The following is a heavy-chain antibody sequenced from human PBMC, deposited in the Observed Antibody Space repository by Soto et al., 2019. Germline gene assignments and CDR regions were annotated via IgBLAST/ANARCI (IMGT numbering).Heavy chain of an antibody. CDR2: INPNSGGT. CDR3: AGIAARPAPY. Sequence: ASVKGSWKVSGYTFTGDYMTWVPQAPGQGLEWMGWINPNSGGTNDAQKFQGRVTMTRDTSISTAYMELSRLRSDDTAVYYWAGIAARPAPYCGQGPLVTVSS. CDR1: GYTFTGDY. J-gene: IGHJ1*01. D-gene: IGHD6-6*01. V-gene: IGHV1-2*02.